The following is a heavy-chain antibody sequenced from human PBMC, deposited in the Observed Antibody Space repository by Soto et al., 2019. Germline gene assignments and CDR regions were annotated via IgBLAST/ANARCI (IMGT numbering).Heavy chain of an antibody. Sequence: GVLRLSCAASGFTFSSYAMKWVRQAPGKGLVWVSHINSDGSTIVYADSVKGRFTISRDNAKSTLFLQMNSLRVEDTAVYYCARDRGYPDSFDIWGQGTMVTVSS. CDR2: INSDGSTI. D-gene: IGHD3-10*01. J-gene: IGHJ3*02. CDR3: ARDRGYPDSFDI. V-gene: IGHV3-74*01. CDR1: GFTFSSYA.